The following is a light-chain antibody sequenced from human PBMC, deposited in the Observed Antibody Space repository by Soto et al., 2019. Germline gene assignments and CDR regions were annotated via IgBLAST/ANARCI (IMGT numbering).Light chain of an antibody. Sequence: IQLTQSPSSLSASVGDRVTITCRASQGISSYLAWYQQKPGKAPKLLIYAASTLQSGVPSRFSGSGSGTDFTLTISSLQPEDFATYYCQQLNSYPRPFGQGTRREIK. J-gene: IGKJ5*01. CDR3: QQLNSYPRP. CDR1: QGISSY. V-gene: IGKV1-9*01. CDR2: AAS.